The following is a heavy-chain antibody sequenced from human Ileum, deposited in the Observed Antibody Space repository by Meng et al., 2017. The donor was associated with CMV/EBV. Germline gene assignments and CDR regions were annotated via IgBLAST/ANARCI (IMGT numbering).Heavy chain of an antibody. J-gene: IGHJ3*02. Sequence: LSCAASGFTFSSYGMHWVRQAPGKGLEWVAFIRYDGSNKYYADSVKGRFTISRDNSKNTLYLQMNSLRAEDTAVYYCAKDLNDAFDIWGQGTMVTVSS. CDR1: GFTFSSYG. CDR3: AKDLNDAFDI. V-gene: IGHV3-30*02. CDR2: IRYDGSNK.